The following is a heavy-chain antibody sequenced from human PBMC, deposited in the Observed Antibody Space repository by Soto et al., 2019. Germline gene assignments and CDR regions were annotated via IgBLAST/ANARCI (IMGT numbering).Heavy chain of an antibody. V-gene: IGHV1-69*13. D-gene: IGHD3-16*01. CDR1: GGTFSTFG. Sequence: GASVKVSCKASGGTFSTFGISWVRQAPGQGLEWMGGIIPFFGTAKYSQKFEDRITITADESTITVYMDLRSLTSEDTAIYYCARTAPMDAGDKYYYDFWGQGALVTVSS. CDR3: ARTAPMDAGDKYYYDF. CDR2: IIPFFGTA. J-gene: IGHJ4*02.